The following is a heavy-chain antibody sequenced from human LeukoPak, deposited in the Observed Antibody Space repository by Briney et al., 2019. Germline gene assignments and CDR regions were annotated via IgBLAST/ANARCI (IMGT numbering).Heavy chain of an antibody. J-gene: IGHJ4*02. CDR2: INPSGGST. D-gene: IGHD3-10*01. CDR3: ARPRITMVRGVKISQFDY. Sequence: ASVKVSCKASGYTFTGYYMHWVRQAPGQGLEWMGIINPSGGSTSYAQKFQGRVTMTRDTSTSTVYMELSSLRSEDTAVYYCARPRITMVRGVKISQFDYWGQGTLVTVSS. V-gene: IGHV1-46*01. CDR1: GYTFTGYY.